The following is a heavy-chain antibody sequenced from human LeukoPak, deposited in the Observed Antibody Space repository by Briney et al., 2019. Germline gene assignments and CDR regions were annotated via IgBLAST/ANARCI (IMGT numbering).Heavy chain of an antibody. CDR3: ASGALGGVVVTAIDY. V-gene: IGHV1-69*04. CDR1: GGTFSSYA. Sequence: SVKVSCKASGGTFSSYAISWVRQAPGQGLEWMGRIIPILGIANYAQKFQGRVTITADKSTSTAYMELGSLRSEDTAVYYCASGALGGVVVTAIDYWGQGTLVTVSS. D-gene: IGHD2-21*02. J-gene: IGHJ4*02. CDR2: IIPILGIA.